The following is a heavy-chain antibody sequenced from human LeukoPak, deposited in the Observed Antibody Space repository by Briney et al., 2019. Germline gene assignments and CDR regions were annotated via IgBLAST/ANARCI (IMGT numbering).Heavy chain of an antibody. Sequence: GGSLRLSCAASGLTFSNYRMNWVRQAPGKGLEWVSYISDSGTIHYSDSVKGRFTISRDNAENSLYLQMNSLRVEDTAVYYCARESDSCCHDMDVWGKGTTVTVSS. CDR2: ISDSGTI. V-gene: IGHV3-48*01. J-gene: IGHJ6*03. D-gene: IGHD2-15*01. CDR3: ARESDSCCHDMDV. CDR1: GLTFSNYR.